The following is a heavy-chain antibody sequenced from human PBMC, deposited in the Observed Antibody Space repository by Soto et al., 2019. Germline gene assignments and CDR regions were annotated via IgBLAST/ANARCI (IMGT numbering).Heavy chain of an antibody. Sequence: GWSLRLSCAASGFTFSSYGMHCVRQAPGKGLEWVAVIWYDGSNKYYADSVKCRFTISRDNSKNTLYLQMNRLRAEDTAVYYCERDGRYWNSSGYYLVYCGQGTLVTV. CDR3: ERDGRYWNSSGYYLVY. CDR1: GFTFSSYG. V-gene: IGHV3-33*01. CDR2: IWYDGSNK. J-gene: IGHJ1*01. D-gene: IGHD3-22*01.